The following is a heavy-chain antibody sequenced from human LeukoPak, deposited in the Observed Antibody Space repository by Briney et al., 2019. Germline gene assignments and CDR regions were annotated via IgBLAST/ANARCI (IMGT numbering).Heavy chain of an antibody. CDR2: IGHDESKK. CDR1: GFIFSRYG. Sequence: GGSLRLSCAASGFIFSRYGLHWVRQAPGKGLEWVAVIGHDESKKYYADSVKGRFTISRENSKNMLYLQMNSLRFEDTAVYFCAKTRGPVIVEAAPSAWGQGTLVTVSS. V-gene: IGHV3-30*18. J-gene: IGHJ5*02. CDR3: AKTRGPVIVEAAPSA. D-gene: IGHD2/OR15-2a*01.